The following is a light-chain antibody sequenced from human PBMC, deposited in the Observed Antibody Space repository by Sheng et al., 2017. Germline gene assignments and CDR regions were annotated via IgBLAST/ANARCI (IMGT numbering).Light chain of an antibody. Sequence: QSALTQPASVSGSPGQSITISCTGTSSDVGDYNYVSWYQQHPGKAPKLMIYDVSNRPSGVSNRFSGSKSGNTASLTISGLQAADDAEYYCSSYTSSSSVIFGGGTKLTVL. V-gene: IGLV2-14*03. CDR1: SSDVGDYNY. J-gene: IGLJ2*01. CDR3: SSYTSSSSVI. CDR2: DVS.